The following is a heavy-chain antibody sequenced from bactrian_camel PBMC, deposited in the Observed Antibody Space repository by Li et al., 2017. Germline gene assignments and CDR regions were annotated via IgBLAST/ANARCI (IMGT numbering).Heavy chain of an antibody. Sequence: VQLVESGGGPVQAGGSLRLTCVASASISSSYCMGWIRQRPGNEREGVARIYTGSGNTYYADSVKGRFTISQDNAKNTVYLQMNSLKPEDTAMYYCAARGPYCYTKLSVADFTYWGQGTQVTVS. J-gene: IGHJ6*01. CDR3: AARGPYCYTKLSVADFTY. CDR1: ASISSSYC. V-gene: IGHV3S31*01. D-gene: IGHD2*01. CDR2: IYTGSGNT.